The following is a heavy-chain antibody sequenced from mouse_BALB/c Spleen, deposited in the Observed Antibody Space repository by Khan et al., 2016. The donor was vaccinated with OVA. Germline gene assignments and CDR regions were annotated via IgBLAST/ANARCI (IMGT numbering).Heavy chain of an antibody. J-gene: IGHJ2*01. Sequence: QIQLVQSGPGLVAPSQSLSITCTVSGFSLTSHGVHWVRQPPGKGLEWLGVIWAGGSTNYNSALMSRLSISKDSSKSQVFLKMNSLQNDDKAMYYCARNREPDYFDYWGQGTTLTVSS. CDR3: ARNREPDYFDY. CDR1: GFSLTSHG. V-gene: IGHV2-9*02. CDR2: IWAGGST.